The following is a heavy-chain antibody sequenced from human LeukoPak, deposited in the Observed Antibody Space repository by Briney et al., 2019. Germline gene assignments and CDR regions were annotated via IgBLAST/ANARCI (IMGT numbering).Heavy chain of an antibody. J-gene: IGHJ6*01. Sequence: ASVKVSCKASGYTFTSYYMHWVRQAPGQGLEWMGIINPSGGSTSYAQKFQGRVTMTRDTSTSTVYMELSSLRSEDTALYYCASDQGCSSGWCGYYYNGMDVWGQGTTVTVSS. CDR2: INPSGGST. V-gene: IGHV1-46*03. D-gene: IGHD6-19*01. CDR1: GYTFTSYY. CDR3: ASDQGCSSGWCGYYYNGMDV.